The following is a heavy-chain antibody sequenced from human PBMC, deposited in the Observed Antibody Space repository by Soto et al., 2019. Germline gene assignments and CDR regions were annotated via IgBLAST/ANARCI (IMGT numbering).Heavy chain of an antibody. V-gene: IGHV3-7*01. Sequence: PGGSLRLSCAASGFTLSSYWMSWVRQAPGKGLEWVANIKHDGGEKYYVDSVKGRFTISRDNAKNSLYLQMSSLRAEDTAVYYCARESDGDYDASTAYYYGMDVWGQGTTVTVSS. D-gene: IGHD4-17*01. CDR3: ARESDGDYDASTAYYYGMDV. CDR1: GFTLSSYW. CDR2: IKHDGGEK. J-gene: IGHJ6*02.